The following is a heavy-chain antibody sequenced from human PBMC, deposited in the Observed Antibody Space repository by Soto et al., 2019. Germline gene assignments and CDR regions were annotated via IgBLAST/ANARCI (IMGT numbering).Heavy chain of an antibody. Sequence: EVQLLESGGGLVQPGGSLRLSCAASGFTFSSYAMSWVRQAPGKGLEWVSAISGSGGSTYYADSVKGRFTISRDNSKNTLYLQMNSLRAADTAVYDCAKESNVIYSSSQWGQGTLVTVSS. CDR2: ISGSGGST. J-gene: IGHJ4*02. D-gene: IGHD6-6*01. CDR1: GFTFSSYA. CDR3: AKESNVIYSSSQ. V-gene: IGHV3-23*01.